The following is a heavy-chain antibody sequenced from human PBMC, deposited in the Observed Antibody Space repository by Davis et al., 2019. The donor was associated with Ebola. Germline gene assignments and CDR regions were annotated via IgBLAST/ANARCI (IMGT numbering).Heavy chain of an antibody. V-gene: IGHV4-39*07. D-gene: IGHD6-6*01. J-gene: IGHJ5*02. CDR3: ARAISYNWFDP. Sequence: PSETLSLTCTVSGGSISSSSYYWGWIRQPPGKGLEWIGSIYYSGSTYYNPSLKSRVTISVDTSKNQFSLKLSSVTAADTAVYYCARAISYNWFDPWGQGTLVTVSS. CDR2: IYYSGST. CDR1: GGSISSSSYY.